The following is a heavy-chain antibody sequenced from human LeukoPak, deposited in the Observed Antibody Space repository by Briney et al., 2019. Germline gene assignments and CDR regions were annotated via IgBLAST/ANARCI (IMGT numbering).Heavy chain of an antibody. CDR2: IRYDGSNK. CDR3: ARVLQLWSKGLDY. Sequence: GSLRLSCAASGFTFSSYGMHWVRQAPGKGLEWVAFIRYDGSNKYYADSVKGRFTISRDNAKNSLYLQMNSLRAEDTAVYYCARVLQLWSKGLDYWGQGTLVTVSS. D-gene: IGHD5-18*01. CDR1: GFTFSSYG. V-gene: IGHV3-30*02. J-gene: IGHJ4*02.